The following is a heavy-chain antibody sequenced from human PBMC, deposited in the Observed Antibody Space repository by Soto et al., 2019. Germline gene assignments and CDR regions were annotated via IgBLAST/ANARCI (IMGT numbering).Heavy chain of an antibody. D-gene: IGHD5-18*01. V-gene: IGHV4-34*01. Sequence: SEPLSHPCTVSGGAISSSYWSWIRQPAVKGLEWIGEINHSGSTNYNPSLKSRVTISVDTSKNQFSLKLSSVTAADTAVYYCARGSRYSYGPYYFDYWGQGTLVTVSS. CDR1: GGAISSSY. CDR2: INHSGST. J-gene: IGHJ4*02. CDR3: ARGSRYSYGPYYFDY.